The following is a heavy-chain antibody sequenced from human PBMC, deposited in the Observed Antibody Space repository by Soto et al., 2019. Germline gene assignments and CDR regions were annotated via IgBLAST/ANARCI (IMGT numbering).Heavy chain of an antibody. D-gene: IGHD3-3*02. CDR1: GGSVSSGSYY. J-gene: IGHJ4*02. CDR3: ARGRFRVVLGPEGFDY. CDR2: IYYSGST. V-gene: IGHV4-61*03. Sequence: QVQLQESGPGLVKPSETLSLTCTVSGGSVSSGSYYWSWIRQPPGKGLEWIGYIYYSGSTNYNPSLKSRVTISVXTXNXXSALKLSSVTAADTAVYYCARGRFRVVLGPEGFDYWGQGTLVTVAS.